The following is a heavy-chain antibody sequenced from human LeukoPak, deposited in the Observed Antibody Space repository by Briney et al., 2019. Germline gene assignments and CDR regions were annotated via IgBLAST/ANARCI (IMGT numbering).Heavy chain of an antibody. J-gene: IGHJ4*02. V-gene: IGHV3-30*04. CDR3: ASSRGVIQLGFY. CDR1: GFTFSSYA. Sequence: GRSLRLSCAASGFTFSSYAMHWVRQAPGKGLEWVAVISYDGSNKYYADSVKGRFTIYRDNSKNTLYLQMNSLRAEDTAVYYCASSRGVIQLGFYWGQGTLVTVSS. CDR2: ISYDGSNK. D-gene: IGHD3-16*02.